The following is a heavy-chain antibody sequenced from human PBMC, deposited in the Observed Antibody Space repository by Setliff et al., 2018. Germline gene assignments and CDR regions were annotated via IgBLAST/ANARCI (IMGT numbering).Heavy chain of an antibody. D-gene: IGHD3-16*02. CDR3: ARAPRAGLRTFGGVIDY. Sequence: GGSLRLSCAASGFTFSNYAMSWVRQAPGKGLEWVSAISGSGGSTYYADSVKGRFTISRDNSKNTLYLQMNSLRAEDTAVYYCARAPRAGLRTFGGVIDYWGRGTLVTVSS. CDR2: ISGSGGST. CDR1: GFTFSNYA. J-gene: IGHJ4*02. V-gene: IGHV3-23*01.